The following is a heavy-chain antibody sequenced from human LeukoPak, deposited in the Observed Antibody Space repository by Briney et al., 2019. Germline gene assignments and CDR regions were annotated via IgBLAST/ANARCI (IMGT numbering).Heavy chain of an antibody. CDR1: GFTVSSNY. CDR2: IYSGGST. D-gene: IGHD2-8*01. CDR3: ARAPQWARFDY. Sequence: GGSLRLSCAASGFTVSSNYMSWVRQAPGKGLEWVSVIYSGGSTYYADSVKGRFTISRDNSKNTLYLQMNSLRAEDTAVYYCARAPQWARFDYWGQGTLVTVSS. V-gene: IGHV3-53*01. J-gene: IGHJ4*02.